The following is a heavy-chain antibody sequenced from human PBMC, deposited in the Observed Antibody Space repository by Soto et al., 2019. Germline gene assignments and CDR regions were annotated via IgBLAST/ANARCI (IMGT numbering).Heavy chain of an antibody. CDR1: GFTFSSYA. Sequence: PGGSLRLSCAASGFTFSSYAMDWVRQAPGKGLEYVSTISGNGESTFYANSVKGRFTISRDNSKNTLYLQMGSLRAEDIAVYYCARVEGYCSSTSCYFGAFDIWGQGTMVTVSS. V-gene: IGHV3-64*01. J-gene: IGHJ3*02. CDR2: ISGNGEST. CDR3: ARVEGYCSSTSCYFGAFDI. D-gene: IGHD2-2*01.